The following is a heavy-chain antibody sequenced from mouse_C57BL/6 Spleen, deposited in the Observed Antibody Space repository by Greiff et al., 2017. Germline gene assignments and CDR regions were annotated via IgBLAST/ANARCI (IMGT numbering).Heavy chain of an antibody. CDR3: ARGDSSGDVSCAMDY. D-gene: IGHD3-2*02. CDR1: GYTFTSYT. CDR2: INPSSGYT. Sequence: QVQLQQSGAELARPGASVKLSCKASGYTFTSYTMHWVKQRPGQGLEWIGYINPSSGYTKYNQKFKDKATLTADKSSSTAYMQLSSLTSEDSAVYYCARGDSSGDVSCAMDYWGQGTSVTVSS. V-gene: IGHV1-4*01. J-gene: IGHJ4*01.